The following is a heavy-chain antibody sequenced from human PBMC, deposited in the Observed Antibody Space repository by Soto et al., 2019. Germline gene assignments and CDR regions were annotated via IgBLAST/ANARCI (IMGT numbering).Heavy chain of an antibody. V-gene: IGHV3-23*01. CDR1: GFTFSSYA. J-gene: IGHJ5*02. Sequence: EVQLLESGGGLVQPGGSLRLSCAASGFTFSSYAMSWLRQAPGKALAWVSAISGSGGSTYYADSVKRRFTISRDNPKNTLHLQMTSLRAGDTAVYYCAKRHGADGTNWFDPWGQRNLVTVSS. D-gene: IGHD4-17*01. CDR3: AKRHGADGTNWFDP. CDR2: ISGSGGST.